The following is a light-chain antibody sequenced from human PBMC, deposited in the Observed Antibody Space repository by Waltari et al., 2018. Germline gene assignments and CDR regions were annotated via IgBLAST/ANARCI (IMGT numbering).Light chain of an antibody. Sequence: QSSLTQPASVSVSPGQSITISCTGTSSDVGGYNYVSWYQQHTCKTPKLIIYEFSHWPSGVSTRFSGYKSGNTASLTISGLQAEDEAYYYCSSYTSSSTFVVFGGGTKLTVL. CDR1: SSDVGGYNY. J-gene: IGLJ2*01. CDR3: SSYTSSSTFVV. V-gene: IGLV2-14*01. CDR2: EFS.